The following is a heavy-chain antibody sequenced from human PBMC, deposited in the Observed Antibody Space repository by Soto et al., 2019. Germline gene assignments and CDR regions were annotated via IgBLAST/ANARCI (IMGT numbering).Heavy chain of an antibody. CDR2: ISGGGGGA. Sequence: GGSLRLSCTASGFTFNSYAMNWVRQASGKGLEWVSGISGGGGGAYYADSVQGRFIISRDNSKNTLYLQMNSLRAEDAAIYYCVREVSGWYSRGSFDFWGRGTMVTVSS. J-gene: IGHJ3*01. D-gene: IGHD6-13*01. CDR1: GFTFNSYA. V-gene: IGHV3-23*01. CDR3: VREVSGWYSRGSFDF.